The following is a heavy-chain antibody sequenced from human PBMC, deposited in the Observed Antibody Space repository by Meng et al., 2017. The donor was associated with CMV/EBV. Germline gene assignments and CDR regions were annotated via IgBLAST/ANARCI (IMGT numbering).Heavy chain of an antibody. CDR3: AKGSRLPEGIYYYGMDV. CDR2: IRYDGSNK. J-gene: IGHJ6*02. D-gene: IGHD2-2*01. Sequence: GESLKISCAASGFTFSSYGMHWVRQAPGKGLEWVAVIRYDGSNKYYADSVKGRFTISRDNSKNTLYLQMNSLRAEDTAVYYCAKGSRLPEGIYYYGMDVWGQGTTVTVSS. CDR1: GFTFSSYG. V-gene: IGHV3-30*02.